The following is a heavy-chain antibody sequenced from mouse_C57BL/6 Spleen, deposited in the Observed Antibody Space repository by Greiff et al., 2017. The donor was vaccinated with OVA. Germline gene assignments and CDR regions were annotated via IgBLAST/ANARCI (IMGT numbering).Heavy chain of an antibody. Sequence: QVQLQQPGAELVKPGASVKLSCKASGYTFTSYWMHWVKQRPGQGLEWIGMIHPNSGSTNYNEKFKSKATLTVDRSSSTAYMQLSSLTSEDSAVYYCARGPPSTVVDGEYYFDYWGQGTTLTVSS. J-gene: IGHJ2*01. CDR3: ARGPPSTVVDGEYYFDY. CDR2: IHPNSGST. D-gene: IGHD1-1*01. CDR1: GYTFTSYW. V-gene: IGHV1-64*01.